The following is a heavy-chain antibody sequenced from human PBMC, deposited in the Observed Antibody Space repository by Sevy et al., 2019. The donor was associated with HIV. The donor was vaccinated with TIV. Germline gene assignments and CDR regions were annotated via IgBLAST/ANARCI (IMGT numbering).Heavy chain of an antibody. Sequence: GGSLRLSCAASGFTFSNYWMSWVRQAPGKGLEWVANIKRDGSENYYVASVKGRFTISRDNAKNSLHLQMNSLRAEDTAVYYCARDCSSTKCLWGLDVWCQGTTVTVSS. D-gene: IGHD2-2*01. V-gene: IGHV3-7*03. CDR2: IKRDGSEN. CDR3: ARDCSSTKCLWGLDV. CDR1: GFTFSNYW. J-gene: IGHJ6*02.